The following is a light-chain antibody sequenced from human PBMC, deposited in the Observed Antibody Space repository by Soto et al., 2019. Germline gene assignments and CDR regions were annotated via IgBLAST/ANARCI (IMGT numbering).Light chain of an antibody. CDR2: DAS. V-gene: IGKV1-5*01. CDR3: QQYNSYRWT. CDR1: QSISSW. Sequence: DLQVTQSQSTLSASVGDRATITCRASQSISSWLAWYQQKPGKAPKLLIYDASSLESGVPSRFSGSGSGTEFTLTITSLQPDDFATYYCQQYNSYRWTFGLGTKVDI. J-gene: IGKJ1*01.